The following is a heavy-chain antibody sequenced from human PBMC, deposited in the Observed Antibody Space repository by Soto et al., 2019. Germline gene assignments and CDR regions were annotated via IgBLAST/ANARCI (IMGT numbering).Heavy chain of an antibody. D-gene: IGHD3-22*01. V-gene: IGHV4-34*01. CDR1: GGSFSVHS. CDR2: INHSGRV. J-gene: IGHJ5*01. CDR3: STRAYDTNGYYRFDP. Sequence: KPSEALSVTCAFYGGSFSVHSWTWIRQSPGKGLEWIGDINHSGRVNYSPSLKSRVTISLDTSKNQFSLTLSAVTAADTAMYYCSTRAYDTNGYYRFDPWGQGTMVTVSS.